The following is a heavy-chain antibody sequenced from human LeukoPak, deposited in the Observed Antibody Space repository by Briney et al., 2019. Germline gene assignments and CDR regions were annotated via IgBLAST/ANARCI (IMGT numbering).Heavy chain of an antibody. D-gene: IGHD3-10*01. J-gene: IGHJ5*02. CDR1: GYSFTSYW. CDR3: ARRVYSGDWFDP. V-gene: IGHV5-10-1*01. CDR2: IDPSDSYT. Sequence: GESLKISCKGSGYSFTSYWISWVRQMPGEGLEWMGRIDPSDSYTNYSPSFQGHVTISADKSISTAYLQWSSLKASDTAMYYCARRVYSGDWFDPWGQGTLVTVSS.